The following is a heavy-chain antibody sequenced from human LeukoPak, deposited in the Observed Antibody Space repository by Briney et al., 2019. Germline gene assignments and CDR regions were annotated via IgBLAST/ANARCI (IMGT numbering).Heavy chain of an antibody. CDR3: ARVQYDFWSGYFLDFDY. CDR2: INHSGST. V-gene: IGHV4-34*01. D-gene: IGHD3-3*01. J-gene: IGHJ4*02. CDR1: GGSFSGYY. Sequence: SETLSLTCAVYGGSFSGYYWSWIRQPPGKGLEWIGEINHSGSTNYNPSLKSRVTISVDTSKNQFSLKLSSVAAADTAVYYCARVQYDFWSGYFLDFDYWRQGTLVTVSS.